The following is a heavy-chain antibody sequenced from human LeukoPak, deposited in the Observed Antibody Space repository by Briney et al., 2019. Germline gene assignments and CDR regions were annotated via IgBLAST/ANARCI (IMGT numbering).Heavy chain of an antibody. Sequence: PGGSLRLSFAVSGFTLRNYRMSWVRQAPGKGLEWVANIKQDGTGKYYVDSAKGRFTISRDNAKNSLYLQMDSLRAEDTAVYYCARDKRPYYDMWSGPFDYWGQGTLVTVSS. J-gene: IGHJ4*02. CDR1: GFTLRNYR. D-gene: IGHD3-3*01. CDR2: IKQDGTGK. CDR3: ARDKRPYYDMWSGPFDY. V-gene: IGHV3-7*01.